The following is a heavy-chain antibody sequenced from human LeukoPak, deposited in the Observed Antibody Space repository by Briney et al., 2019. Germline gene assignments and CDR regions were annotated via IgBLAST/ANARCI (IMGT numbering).Heavy chain of an antibody. CDR2: IYPGDSAT. J-gene: IGHJ5*02. V-gene: IGHV5-51*01. CDR3: ARHARAIVVVPAAYAYDWFDP. Sequence: GESLTISCQGSGYSFTSYWSGWVRRMHGKGLGGVGIIYPGDSATRYSPSFQGQGPISADKSISTAYLQWSSLKASDTAMYYCARHARAIVVVPAAYAYDWFDPWGQGTLVTVSS. CDR1: GYSFTSYW. D-gene: IGHD2-2*01.